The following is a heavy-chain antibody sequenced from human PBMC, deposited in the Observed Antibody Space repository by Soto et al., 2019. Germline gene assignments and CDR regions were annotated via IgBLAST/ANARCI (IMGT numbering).Heavy chain of an antibody. CDR3: ARTPVNIAAAGTWYYYYYGMDV. V-gene: IGHV2-70*01. D-gene: IGHD6-13*01. CDR1: GFSLSTSGMC. CDR2: IDWDDDK. Sequence: SGPTLVYPTQTLTLTCTFSGFSLSTSGMCVSWIRQPPGKALEWLALIDWDDDKYYSTSLKTRLTISKDTSKNQVVLTMTNMDPVDTATYYCARTPVNIAAAGTWYYYYYGMDVWGQGTTVTVSS. J-gene: IGHJ6*02.